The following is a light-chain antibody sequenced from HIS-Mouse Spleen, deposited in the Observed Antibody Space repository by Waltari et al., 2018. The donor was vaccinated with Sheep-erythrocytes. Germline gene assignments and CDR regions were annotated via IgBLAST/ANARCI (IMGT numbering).Light chain of an antibody. CDR3: QQSYRTPPRT. CDR2: AGS. V-gene: IGKV1-39*01. Sequence: DIQMTQSPSSLSASVGDRVTITCRASQSISSYLNWYQQKQGKAPKLLIYAGSSLQSSVPSRFRCSGSVSDFTLTISSQQPEDFATYYCQQSYRTPPRTFGGGTKVEIK. CDR1: QSISSY. J-gene: IGKJ4*01.